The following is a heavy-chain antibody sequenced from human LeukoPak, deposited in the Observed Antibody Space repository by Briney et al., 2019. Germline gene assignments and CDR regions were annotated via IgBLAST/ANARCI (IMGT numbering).Heavy chain of an antibody. J-gene: IGHJ4*02. D-gene: IGHD6-19*01. CDR2: IYPGDSDT. Sequence: GESLKISCNGSGYSFTIYWIGWVRQMPGEGLEWMGIIYPGDSDTNYRPSFQGQVTISADKSINTAYLHWSSLEASDTAIYYCARRLKNSNGWTFDYWGQGTLVTVSS. CDR1: GYSFTIYW. V-gene: IGHV5-51*01. CDR3: ARRLKNSNGWTFDY.